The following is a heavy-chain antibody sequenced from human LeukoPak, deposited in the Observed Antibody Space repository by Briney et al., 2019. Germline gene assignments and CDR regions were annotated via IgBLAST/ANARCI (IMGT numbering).Heavy chain of an antibody. CDR2: INHSGST. CDR3: AIRSAVADHLDY. Sequence: SETLSLTCAVYGGSFSGYYWSWIRQPPGKGPEWIGEINHSGSTNYNPSLKSRITISVDTSKNLFSLKLSPVTAADTAVYLCAIRSAVADHLDYWGQGTLVADSS. J-gene: IGHJ4*02. D-gene: IGHD6-19*01. V-gene: IGHV4-34*01. CDR1: GGSFSGYY.